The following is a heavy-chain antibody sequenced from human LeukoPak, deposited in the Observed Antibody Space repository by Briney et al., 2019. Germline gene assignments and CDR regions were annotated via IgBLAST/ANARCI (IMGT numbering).Heavy chain of an antibody. D-gene: IGHD6-19*01. Sequence: ASVKVSCKASGYTFTGYYMHGVRQAPGQGLEWMGRINPNSGGTNYAQKFQGRVTMTRDTSISTAYMELSRLRSDDTAVYYCARVAAYSSGWLNYWGQGTLVTVSS. J-gene: IGHJ4*02. CDR1: GYTFTGYY. CDR2: INPNSGGT. V-gene: IGHV1-2*06. CDR3: ARVAAYSSGWLNY.